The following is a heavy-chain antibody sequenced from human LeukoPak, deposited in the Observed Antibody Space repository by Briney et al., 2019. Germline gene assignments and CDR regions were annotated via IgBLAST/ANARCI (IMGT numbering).Heavy chain of an antibody. V-gene: IGHV3-30*18. Sequence: GGSLRLSCAASGFTFSSYGMHWVRQAPGKGLEWVAVISYDGSNKYFADSVKGRFTISRDNSKNTLYLQMNSLRAEDAAVYYCAKDSGIAVAGTLRAFDIWGQGTMVTVSS. CDR3: AKDSGIAVAGTLRAFDI. J-gene: IGHJ3*02. CDR2: ISYDGSNK. D-gene: IGHD6-19*01. CDR1: GFTFSSYG.